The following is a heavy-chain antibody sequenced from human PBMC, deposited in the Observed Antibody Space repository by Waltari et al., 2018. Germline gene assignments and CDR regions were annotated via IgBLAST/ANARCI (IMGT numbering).Heavy chain of an antibody. J-gene: IGHJ6*02. V-gene: IGHV1-69*02. CDR2: IMPDISET. CDR1: GGTVTSDS. Sequence: QVQLEQSGAEAKKPGSSVRVSCRASGGTVTSDSVNWVRQAPGKGLEWMGRIMPDISETNYAVKFQGRITIVADQSTGAVYMELSSLRPDDTAVYYCAGGDGGYYYHKLDVWGQGTAVTVSS. D-gene: IGHD3-22*01. CDR3: AGGDGGYYYHKLDV.